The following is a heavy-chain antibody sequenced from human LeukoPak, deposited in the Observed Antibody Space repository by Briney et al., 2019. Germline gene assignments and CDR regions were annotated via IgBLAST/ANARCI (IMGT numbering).Heavy chain of an antibody. CDR3: ARSDYDFWSGYPAQFDY. J-gene: IGHJ4*02. Sequence: SETLSLTCTVSGGSISSYYWSWIRQPPGKGLEWIGYIYYIGSTNYNPSLKSRVTISVDTSKNQFSLKLSSVTAADTAVYYCARSDYDFWSGYPAQFDYWGQGTLVTVSS. D-gene: IGHD3-3*01. CDR1: GGSISSYY. V-gene: IGHV4-59*08. CDR2: IYYIGST.